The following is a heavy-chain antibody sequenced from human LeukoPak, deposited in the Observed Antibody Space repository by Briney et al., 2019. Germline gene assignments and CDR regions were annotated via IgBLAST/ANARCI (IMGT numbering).Heavy chain of an antibody. D-gene: IGHD3-10*01. CDR3: ARGLGLFYY. Sequence: SETLSLTCTVSGVSISDSTYYWGWVRQPPGKGLEWIGSIYYTGRTYSNPSLRSRVTISVDTSKNQFSLKLSSMTASDTAVYYCARGLGLFYYWGQGTLVTVSS. CDR2: IYYTGRT. J-gene: IGHJ4*02. CDR1: GVSISDSTYY. V-gene: IGHV4-39*01.